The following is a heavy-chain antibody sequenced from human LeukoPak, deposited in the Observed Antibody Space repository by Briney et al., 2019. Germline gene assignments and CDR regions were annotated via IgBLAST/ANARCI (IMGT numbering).Heavy chain of an antibody. D-gene: IGHD1-26*01. CDR1: GFTVSRNY. Sequence: GGSLRISCAASGFTVSRNYMSWVRQAPGKGLEWVSVIYSGGSTYYADSVKGRFTISRDNSKNTLYLQMNSLRAEDTAVHYCARRSGSTNDYWGQGTLVTVSS. CDR3: ARRSGSTNDY. CDR2: IYSGGST. J-gene: IGHJ4*02. V-gene: IGHV3-53*01.